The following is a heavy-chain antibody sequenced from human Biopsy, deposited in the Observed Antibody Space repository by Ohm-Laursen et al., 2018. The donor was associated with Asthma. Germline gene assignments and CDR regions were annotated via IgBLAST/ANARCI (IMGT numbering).Heavy chain of an antibody. J-gene: IGHJ6*02. CDR1: ALSVRDYY. D-gene: IGHD3-3*01. CDR2: SDHRGST. CDR3: AGGPEWSGLDV. Sequence: SDTLSLTCSIYALSVRDYYRTWVRQSPGKGLEWIGESDHRGSTKVSPTLKSRVTISKDTSAFNFSLKVRSVTATDTAIYYCAGGPEWSGLDVWGQGTTVTVSS. V-gene: IGHV4-34*01.